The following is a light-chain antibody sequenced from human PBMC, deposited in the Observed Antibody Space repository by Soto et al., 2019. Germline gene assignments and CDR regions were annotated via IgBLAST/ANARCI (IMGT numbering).Light chain of an antibody. CDR1: ESIGNW. CDR3: QQYNNWPPWT. V-gene: IGKV1-5*03. J-gene: IGKJ1*01. Sequence: DIQMTQSPSTLSASEGDRVTITCRASESIGNWLAWYQQKSGKAPKLLIYKASTLKSGVPSRFSGSGSGTEFTLTISSLQSEDFAVYYCQQYNNWPPWTFGQGTKVDIK. CDR2: KAS.